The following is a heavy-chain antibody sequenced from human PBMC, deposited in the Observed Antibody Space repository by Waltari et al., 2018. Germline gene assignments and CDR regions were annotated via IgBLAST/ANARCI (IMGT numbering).Heavy chain of an antibody. CDR2: VDNSWRAGRGA. CDR1: GFIFSNYW. Sequence: EVQLVESGGGSVQPGGSLRLSCTASGFIFSNYWMHWLRQVPGKGLLWVSHVDNSWRAGRGADDADSVKGLFTTSTDNAKNTVYLQMNSLRVEDTAVYYCARDTPGDGIDYWGQGTLVTVSS. D-gene: IGHD7-27*01. J-gene: IGHJ4*02. V-gene: IGHV3-74*01. CDR3: ARDTPGDGIDY.